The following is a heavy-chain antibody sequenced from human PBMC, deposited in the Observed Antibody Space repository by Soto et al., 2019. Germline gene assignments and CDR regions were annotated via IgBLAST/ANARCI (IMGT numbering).Heavy chain of an antibody. CDR1: GRSGSTGSHY. V-gene: IGHV4-61*01. J-gene: IGHJ6*02. CDR3: AREDFYNGLDV. Sequence: SETLSLTCTVSGRSGSTGSHYCSWIRQPPGKGLAWIGYIQSSGGTNYSPSLKSRATISVDTSQIQFSLKLSSVTAADTAVYYCAREDFYNGLDVWGLGTTVTVSS. CDR2: IQSSGGT.